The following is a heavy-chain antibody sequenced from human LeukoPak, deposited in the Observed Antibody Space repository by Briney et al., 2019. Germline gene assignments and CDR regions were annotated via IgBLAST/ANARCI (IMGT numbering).Heavy chain of an antibody. Sequence: GASVKVSCKASGYTFTGYNMHWVRQAPGQGLEWMGWINPNSGGTNYAQKFQGRVTMTRDTSISTAYMELSRLRSDDTAVYYCARVDYDYVWGSYRYFDYWGQGTLVTVSS. CDR2: INPNSGGT. CDR3: ARVDYDYVWGSYRYFDY. D-gene: IGHD3-16*02. V-gene: IGHV1-2*02. CDR1: GYTFTGYN. J-gene: IGHJ4*02.